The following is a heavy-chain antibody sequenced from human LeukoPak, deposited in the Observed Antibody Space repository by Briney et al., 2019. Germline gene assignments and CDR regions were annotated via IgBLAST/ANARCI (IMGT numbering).Heavy chain of an antibody. J-gene: IGHJ6*02. CDR2: IYYRGSA. D-gene: IGHD4-17*01. CDR1: GGSICSYY. Sequence: SETLSLTCTVSGGSICSYYWSWIRQPPGKGLEWIGHIYYRGSANYNPSLESRVTILVDTSKNQISLQQSSVTAADTAVYYCAREEGYGEDGYYYYYGMDVWGQGTTVTVSS. CDR3: AREEGYGEDGYYYYYGMDV. V-gene: IGHV4-59*01.